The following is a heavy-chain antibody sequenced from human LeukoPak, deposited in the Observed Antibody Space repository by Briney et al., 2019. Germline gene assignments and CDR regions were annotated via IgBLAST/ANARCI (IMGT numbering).Heavy chain of an antibody. CDR2: MNPNSGNT. CDR1: GYTFTSYD. Sequence: GASVKVSCKASGYTFTSYDINWVRQATGQGLEWMGWMNPNSGNTGYAQKFQGRVTMTRNTSISTAYMELRSLRSDDTAVYYCARGSGSCYFCFDYWGQGTLVTVSS. J-gene: IGHJ4*02. V-gene: IGHV1-8*01. CDR3: ARGSGSCYFCFDY. D-gene: IGHD2-15*01.